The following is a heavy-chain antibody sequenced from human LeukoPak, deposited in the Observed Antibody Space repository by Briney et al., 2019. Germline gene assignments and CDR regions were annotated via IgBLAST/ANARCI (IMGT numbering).Heavy chain of an antibody. Sequence: GASVKVSCKASGYTFTSYDINWVRQATGQGLEWMGWMNPNSGNTGYAQKFQGRVTITRNTSISTAYMELSSLRSEDTAVYYCARARGITIFGVVTRYYFDYWGQGTLVTVSS. CDR3: ARARGITIFGVVTRYYFDY. V-gene: IGHV1-8*03. D-gene: IGHD3-3*01. J-gene: IGHJ4*02. CDR2: MNPNSGNT. CDR1: GYTFTSYD.